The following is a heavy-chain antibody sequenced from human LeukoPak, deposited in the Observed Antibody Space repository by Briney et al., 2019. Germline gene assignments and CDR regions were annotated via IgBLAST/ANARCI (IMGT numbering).Heavy chain of an antibody. J-gene: IGHJ4*02. Sequence: PGGSLRLSCAGSGFTFDDHTLHWVRQSPGKGLEWVSFISWDGGATYYADSVKGRFTISRDNSKKSLYRQMNNLRTEDTGIYYCAKGVFSSLLVAFDFWGQGTLVTVSS. V-gene: IGHV3-43*01. D-gene: IGHD5-12*01. CDR2: ISWDGGAT. CDR1: GFTFDDHT. CDR3: AKGVFSSLLVAFDF.